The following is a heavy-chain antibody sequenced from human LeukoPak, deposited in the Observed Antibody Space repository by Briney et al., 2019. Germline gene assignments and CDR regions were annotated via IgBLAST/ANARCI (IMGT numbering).Heavy chain of an antibody. CDR2: INTDGSST. J-gene: IGHJ3*02. Sequence: GGSLRLSCAASGFTFSSYAMSWVRQAPGKGLVWVSRINTDGSSTSYADSVKGRFTISRDNAKNTLYLQMNSLRAEDTAVYYCARDNYSSAFDIWGQGTMVTVSS. CDR1: GFTFSSYA. D-gene: IGHD4-11*01. V-gene: IGHV3-74*01. CDR3: ARDNYSSAFDI.